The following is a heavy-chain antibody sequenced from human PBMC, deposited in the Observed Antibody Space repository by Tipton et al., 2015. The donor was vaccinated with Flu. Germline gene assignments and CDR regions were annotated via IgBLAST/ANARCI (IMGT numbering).Heavy chain of an antibody. J-gene: IGHJ4*02. Sequence: QSGAEVKKPGASVKVSCKVSGYTLTELSMHWVRQAPGKGLEWMGGFDPEDGETIYAQKFQGRVTMTEDTSTDTAYMELSSLRSEDTAVYYCATITDLITMVRGVHAWNFDYWGQGTPVTVSS. CDR1: GYTLTELS. V-gene: IGHV1-24*01. CDR2: FDPEDGET. D-gene: IGHD3-10*01. CDR3: ATITDLITMVRGVHAWNFDY.